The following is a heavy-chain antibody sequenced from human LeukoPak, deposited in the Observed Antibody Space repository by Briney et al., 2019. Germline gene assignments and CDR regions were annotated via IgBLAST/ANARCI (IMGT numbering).Heavy chain of an antibody. Sequence: SETLSLTCAVSGYSISSGYYWGWIRQPPGKGLEWIGSIYHSGSTYYNPSLKSRVTISVDTSKNQFSLKLSSVTAADTAVYYCARGGDIVVVVAANALDYWGQGALVTVSS. CDR3: ARGGDIVVVVAANALDY. J-gene: IGHJ4*02. CDR1: GYSISSGYY. D-gene: IGHD2-15*01. CDR2: IYHSGST. V-gene: IGHV4-38-2*01.